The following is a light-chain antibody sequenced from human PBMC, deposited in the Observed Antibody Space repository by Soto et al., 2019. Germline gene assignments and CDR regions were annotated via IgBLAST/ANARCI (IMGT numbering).Light chain of an antibody. CDR2: DVS. CDR3: SSYTSSSTQVL. V-gene: IGLV2-14*01. J-gene: IGLJ2*01. CDR1: SSDVGGYNY. Sequence: QSVLTQPASVSGSAGQSITISCTGTSSDVGGYNYVSWYQQHPGKAPKLMIYDVSNRPSGVSNRFSGSKSGNTASLTISGLQAEDEADYYCSSYTSSSTQVLFGGGTQLTVL.